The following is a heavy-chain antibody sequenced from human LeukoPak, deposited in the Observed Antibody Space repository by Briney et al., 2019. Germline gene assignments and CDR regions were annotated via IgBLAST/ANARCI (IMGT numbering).Heavy chain of an antibody. J-gene: IGHJ4*02. CDR1: GGSISSYY. CDR3: ARENRVGATTILS. D-gene: IGHD1-26*01. V-gene: IGHV4-59*12. Sequence: SETLSLTCTVSGGSISSYYWSWIRQPPGKGLEWIGYIYYSGSTNYNPSLKSRVTISVDTSKNQFSLKLSSVTAADTAVYYCARENRVGATTILSWGQGTLVTVSS. CDR2: IYYSGST.